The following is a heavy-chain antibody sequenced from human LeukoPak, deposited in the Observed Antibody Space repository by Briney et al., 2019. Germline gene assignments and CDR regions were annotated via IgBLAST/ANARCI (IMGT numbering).Heavy chain of an antibody. D-gene: IGHD2-2*03. CDR1: GFTFSTYA. V-gene: IGHV3-64D*06. J-gene: IGHJ6*02. CDR3: VKGDFGFCSTTSCYGYYYYSMDV. Sequence: GGSLRLSCSASGFTFSTYAMHWVRQAPGKGLEYVSAISNNGDTTYSADSVKGRFTISRDNSKNTSYLQMGSLRAEDTAIYYCVKGDFGFCSTTSCYGYYYYSMDVWGQGTTVTVSS. CDR2: ISNNGDTT.